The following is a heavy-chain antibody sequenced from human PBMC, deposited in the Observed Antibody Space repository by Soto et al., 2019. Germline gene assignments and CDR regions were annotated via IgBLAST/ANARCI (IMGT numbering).Heavy chain of an antibody. D-gene: IGHD6-19*01. CDR3: ARRHLAVAVSPWFDP. Sequence: QVTLKESGPVLVKPTETLTLRCTVSGLSITDSEMGVSWIRQPPGQPLEWLAHIDSSCEKSYRTFLKSRFSISKDTSKSQIVLTMTNMDPADTATYYCARRHLAVAVSPWFDPWGQGIPVTVSS. CDR1: GLSITDSEMG. J-gene: IGHJ5*02. CDR2: IDSSCEK. V-gene: IGHV2-26*01.